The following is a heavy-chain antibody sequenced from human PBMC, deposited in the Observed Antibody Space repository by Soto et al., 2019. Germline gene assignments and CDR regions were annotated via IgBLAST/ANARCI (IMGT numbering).Heavy chain of an antibody. CDR1: GYSFTRYD. CDR2: ISTYNGNT. V-gene: IGHV1-18*01. CDR3: AREGCSGGSCYPEDY. Sequence: QIQLVQSGAEVKKPGASVKVSCKASGYSFTRYDISWVRQAPGQGLEWMGWISTYNGNTNYAQKLQGRVTLTTDTSTSTAYMELRSLRSDDTAVYYCAREGCSGGSCYPEDYWGQGTLVTVSS. J-gene: IGHJ4*02. D-gene: IGHD2-15*01.